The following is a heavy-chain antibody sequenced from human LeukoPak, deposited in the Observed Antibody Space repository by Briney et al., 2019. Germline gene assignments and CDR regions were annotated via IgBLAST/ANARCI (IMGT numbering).Heavy chain of an antibody. CDR3: ARSYSGSWIDY. CDR2: VYYSGNT. CDR1: GGSISTYY. V-gene: IGHV4-59*01. Sequence: SETLSLTCTVSGGSISTYYWSWVRQPPERGLEWIGYVYYSGNTNYNPSLKSRVTMSVDTSKNQFSLNLSSVTAADTAVYYCARSYSGSWIDYWGQGTLVTVSS. D-gene: IGHD1-26*01. J-gene: IGHJ4*02.